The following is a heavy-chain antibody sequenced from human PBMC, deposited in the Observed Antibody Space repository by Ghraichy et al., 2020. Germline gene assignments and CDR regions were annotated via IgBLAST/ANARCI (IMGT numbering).Heavy chain of an antibody. CDR2: IYYSGNT. Sequence: SETLSLTCTVSGGSIRSYHLSWIRQPPRKGLEWIGYIYYSGNTNYNPSRKSRVTISVDTSKNQFSLKLSSVTAADTAVYYCARGPGTGELVPFDYWGQGTLVAVSS. CDR1: GGSIRSYH. CDR3: ARGPGTGELVPFDY. J-gene: IGHJ4*02. D-gene: IGHD6-13*01. V-gene: IGHV4-59*01.